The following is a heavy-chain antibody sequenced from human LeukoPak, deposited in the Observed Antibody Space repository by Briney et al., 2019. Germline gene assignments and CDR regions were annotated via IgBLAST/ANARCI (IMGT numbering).Heavy chain of an antibody. V-gene: IGHV4-39*01. Sequence: SETLSLTCTVSGGSISSYYWGWIRQPPGKGLEWIGSIYYSGSTYYNPSLKSRVTISVDTSKNQFSLKLSSVTAADTAVYYCARHDTVVTPYYFDYWGQGTLVTVSS. CDR3: ARHDTVVTPYYFDY. D-gene: IGHD4-23*01. J-gene: IGHJ4*02. CDR2: IYYSGST. CDR1: GGSISSYY.